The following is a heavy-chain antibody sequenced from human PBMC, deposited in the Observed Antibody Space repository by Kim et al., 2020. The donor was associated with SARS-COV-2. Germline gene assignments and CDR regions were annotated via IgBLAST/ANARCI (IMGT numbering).Heavy chain of an antibody. CDR2: ISGSGGST. J-gene: IGHJ3*02. V-gene: IGHV3-23*01. CDR3: ARVVVVAAPTHSNDAFDI. D-gene: IGHD2-15*01. CDR1: GFTFSSYA. Sequence: GGSLRLSCAASGFTFSSYAMSWVRQAPGKGLEWVSAISGSGGSTYYADSVKGRFTISRDNSKNTLYLQMNSLRAEDTAVYYCARVVVVAAPTHSNDAFDIWGQGTMVTVSS.